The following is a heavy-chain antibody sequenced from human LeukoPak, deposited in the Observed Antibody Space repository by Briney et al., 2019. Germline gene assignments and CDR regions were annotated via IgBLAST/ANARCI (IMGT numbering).Heavy chain of an antibody. CDR2: IKQDGSEK. V-gene: IGHV3-7*03. CDR1: GFTFSSFA. D-gene: IGHD6-6*01. J-gene: IGHJ5*02. CDR3: ARDGPYSTSATHPP. Sequence: GGSLRLSCAASGFTFSSFAMSWVRQVPGKGLEWVANIKQDGSEKYYVGSVKGRFTISRDNAKNSLYLQMDSLRAEDTAVYYCARDGPYSTSATHPPWGQGTLVTVSS.